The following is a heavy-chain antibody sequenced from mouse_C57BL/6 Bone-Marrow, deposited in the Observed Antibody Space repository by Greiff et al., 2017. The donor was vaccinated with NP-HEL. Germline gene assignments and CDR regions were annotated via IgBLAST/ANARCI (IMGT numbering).Heavy chain of an antibody. J-gene: IGHJ2*01. V-gene: IGHV5-17*01. Sequence: EVKLVESGGGLVKPGGSLKLSCAASGFTFSDYGMHWVRQAPEKGLEWVAYISSGSSTIYYADTVKGRFTISRDNAKNTLFLQMTSLRSEDTAMYYCAREDWDLRGFDYWGQGTTLTVSS. CDR3: AREDWDLRGFDY. CDR2: ISSGSSTI. CDR1: GFTFSDYG. D-gene: IGHD4-1*01.